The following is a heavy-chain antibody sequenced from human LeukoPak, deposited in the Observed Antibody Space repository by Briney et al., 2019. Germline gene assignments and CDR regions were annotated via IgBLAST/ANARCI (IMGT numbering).Heavy chain of an antibody. CDR2: ISGSGGST. CDR1: GFTFSSYA. V-gene: IGHV3-23*01. D-gene: IGHD3-22*01. Sequence: PGGSLRLSCAASGFTFSSYAMSWVRQAPGKGLEWVSAISGSGGSTYYADSVKGRFTISRDNSKNTLYLQMNSLRAEDTAVYYCAKDLTPYYYDSSGSGGAFDIWGQGTMVTVSS. CDR3: AKDLTPYYYDSSGSGGAFDI. J-gene: IGHJ3*02.